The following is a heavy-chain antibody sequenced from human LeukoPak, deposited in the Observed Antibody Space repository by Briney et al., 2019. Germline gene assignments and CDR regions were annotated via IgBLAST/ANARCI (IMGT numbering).Heavy chain of an antibody. V-gene: IGHV3-53*01. CDR3: ARHENVVVVAATPPGGMDV. D-gene: IGHD2-15*01. Sequence: PGGSLRLSCAASGFTVSSNYMSWVRQAPGKGLEWVSVIYSDGSTYYADPVKGRFTISRDNSKNTLYLQMNSLRAEDTAVYYCARHENVVVVAATPPGGMDVWGQGTTVTVSS. CDR1: GFTVSSNY. J-gene: IGHJ6*02. CDR2: IYSDGST.